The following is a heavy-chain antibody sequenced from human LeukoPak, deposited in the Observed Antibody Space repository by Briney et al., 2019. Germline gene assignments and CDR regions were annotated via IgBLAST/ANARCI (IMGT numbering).Heavy chain of an antibody. V-gene: IGHV4-59*12. CDR1: GGSISNYY. Sequence: SETVSLTCTVSGGSISNYYWSWIRQPPGKGLEWIGFIYYNGRTNYNPSLQSRVTISVDTSKNQFSLKLSSVTAADTAVYYCARDLPHCSGGSCYGNPTLFDYWGQGTLVTVSS. CDR2: IYYNGRT. D-gene: IGHD2-15*01. CDR3: ARDLPHCSGGSCYGNPTLFDY. J-gene: IGHJ4*02.